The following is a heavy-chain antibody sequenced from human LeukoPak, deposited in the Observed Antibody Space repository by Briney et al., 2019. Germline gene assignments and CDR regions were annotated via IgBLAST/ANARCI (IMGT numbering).Heavy chain of an antibody. Sequence: SGPTLVKPTQTLTLRCTFSGFSLSAPKVSVGWIRQPPGKALEWLALIYGDDEKHYTASLKTRLTVTKDTSKNQVVLTMTNMDLGDTATYFWARRGGRNKMAFNSWGPGTLVTVSS. D-gene: IGHD5-24*01. V-gene: IGHV2-5*02. J-gene: IGHJ4*02. CDR2: IYGDDEK. CDR3: ARRGGRNKMAFNS. CDR1: GFSLSAPKVS.